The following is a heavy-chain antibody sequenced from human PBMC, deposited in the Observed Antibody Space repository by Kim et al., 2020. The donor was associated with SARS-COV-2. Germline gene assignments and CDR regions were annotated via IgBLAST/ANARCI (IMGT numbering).Heavy chain of an antibody. CDR1: GGSFSGYY. V-gene: IGHV4-34*01. Sequence: SETLSLTCAVYGGSFSGYYWSWIRQPPGKGLEWIGEINHSGSTNYNPSLKSRVTISVDTSKNQFSLKLSSVTAADTAVYYCARGPWIVGCSSTSCDPSFGYWGQGTLVTVSS. J-gene: IGHJ4*02. CDR3: ARGPWIVGCSSTSCDPSFGY. D-gene: IGHD2-2*01. CDR2: INHSGST.